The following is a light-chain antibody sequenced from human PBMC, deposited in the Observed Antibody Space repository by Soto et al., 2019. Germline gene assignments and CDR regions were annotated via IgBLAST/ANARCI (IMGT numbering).Light chain of an antibody. V-gene: IGLV2-8*01. CDR3: SSYAGSNNFV. CDR1: SSDVGYYDY. Sequence: ALTQPPSASGFPGQSVTISCTGTSSDVGYYDYVPWYQQHPGKAPKLVIYEVTKRPSGVPDRVSASKSGNTASLTVSGLRAEDEADYYCSSYAGSNNFVFGSGTKVT. J-gene: IGLJ1*01. CDR2: EVT.